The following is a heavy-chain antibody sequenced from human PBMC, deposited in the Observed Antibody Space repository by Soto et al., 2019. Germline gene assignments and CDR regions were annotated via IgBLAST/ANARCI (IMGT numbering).Heavy chain of an antibody. CDR3: ARGYSYGYNWDGAFDI. J-gene: IGHJ3*02. D-gene: IGHD5-18*01. CDR2: ISYDGSNK. Sequence: QVQLVESGGGVVQPGRSLRLSCAASGFTFSSYAMHWVRQAPGKGLEWVAVISYDGSNKYYADSVKGRFTISRDNSKNTLYLQMNSLRAEDTAVYYCARGYSYGYNWDGAFDIWGQGTMVTVSS. CDR1: GFTFSSYA. V-gene: IGHV3-30-3*01.